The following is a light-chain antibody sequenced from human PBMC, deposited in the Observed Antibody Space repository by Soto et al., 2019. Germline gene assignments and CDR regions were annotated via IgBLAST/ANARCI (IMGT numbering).Light chain of an antibody. V-gene: IGKV3-20*01. CDR2: DAF. J-gene: IGKJ1*01. CDR1: RSLSSGY. Sequence: IVLMQSPGTLSLSPGERATLSCRASRSLSSGYLAWYQQKPGQAPRLLFYDAFRRATGTPDRFSVSGSGTDFTLTTSRLDPEDFAVYYCQQYGDSPRTFGQGTKVDIK. CDR3: QQYGDSPRT.